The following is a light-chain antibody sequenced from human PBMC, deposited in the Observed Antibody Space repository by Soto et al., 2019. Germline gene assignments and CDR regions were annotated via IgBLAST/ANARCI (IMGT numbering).Light chain of an antibody. CDR3: GTWDSSLSAVV. J-gene: IGLJ2*01. V-gene: IGLV1-51*01. CDR2: DNN. CDR1: SSNIGNNY. Sequence: QSVLTQPPSVSAAPGQKVTISCSGSSSNIGNNYVSWYQQLPGTAPKLLIYDNNKRPAGIPDRFSGSKSGTSATLGITGLQNGVEADYYCGTWDSSLSAVVFGGGTKLTVL.